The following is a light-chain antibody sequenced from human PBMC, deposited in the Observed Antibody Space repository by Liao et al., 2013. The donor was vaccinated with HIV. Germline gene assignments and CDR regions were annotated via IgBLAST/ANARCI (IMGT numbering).Light chain of an antibody. CDR3: QAWDSSTAHVV. V-gene: IGLV3-1*01. J-gene: IGLJ2*01. CDR2: QDN. CDR1: KLGDKY. Sequence: SYELTQPPSVSVSPGQTASITCSGDKLGDKYACWYQQKPGQSPVLVIYQDNKRPSGIAERFSGSNSGNTATLTISGTQAMDEADYYCQAWDSSTAHVVFGGGTNLTVL.